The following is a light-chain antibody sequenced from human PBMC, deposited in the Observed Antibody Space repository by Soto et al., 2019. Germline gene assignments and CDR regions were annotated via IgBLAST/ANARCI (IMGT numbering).Light chain of an antibody. CDR2: EVS. V-gene: IGLV2-14*01. CDR1: SSDVGGYNF. Sequence: QSALIQPASVSGSPGQSITISCTGSSSDVGGYNFVSWYKQHPDKAPKLIIYEVSNRPSGVSNRFSGSKSGNTASLTISGLQAEDEADYYCSSYTSSSTLVFGGGTKLTVL. J-gene: IGLJ3*02. CDR3: SSYTSSSTLV.